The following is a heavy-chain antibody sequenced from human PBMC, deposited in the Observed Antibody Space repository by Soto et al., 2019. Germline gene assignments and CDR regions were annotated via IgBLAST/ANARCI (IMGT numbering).Heavy chain of an antibody. CDR1: GGTFSSYA. Sequence: ASVKVSCKASGGTFSSYAISWVRQAPGQGLEWMGGIIPIFGTANYAQKFQGRVTITADKSTSTAYMELSSLRSEDTAVYYCARLRYPSYYYYYGMDVWGQGTTVTVSS. D-gene: IGHD3-9*01. J-gene: IGHJ6*02. V-gene: IGHV1-69*06. CDR2: IIPIFGTA. CDR3: ARLRYPSYYYYYGMDV.